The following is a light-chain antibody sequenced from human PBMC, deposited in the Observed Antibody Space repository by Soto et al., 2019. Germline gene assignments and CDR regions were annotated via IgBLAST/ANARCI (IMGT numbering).Light chain of an antibody. CDR2: RNN. Sequence: QAVVTQPPSASGTPGQRVTISCSGSSSNIGSNYVYWYQQLPGTAPKLLIYRNNQRPSGVPDRFSGSKSGDTASLTISGLQAEDEADYYCCSYAGGRTWVFGGGTQLTVL. J-gene: IGLJ3*02. V-gene: IGLV1-47*01. CDR1: SSNIGSNY. CDR3: CSYAGGRTWV.